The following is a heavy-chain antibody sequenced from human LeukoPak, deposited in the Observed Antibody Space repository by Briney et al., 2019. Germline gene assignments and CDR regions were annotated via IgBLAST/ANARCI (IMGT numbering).Heavy chain of an antibody. CDR3: ARVKPPSYYDSSGYLGY. CDR2: MNPNSGNT. J-gene: IGHJ4*02. V-gene: IGHV1-8*01. CDR1: GYTFTSYD. D-gene: IGHD3-22*01. Sequence: ASVKVSCKASGYTFTSYDINWARQATGQGLEWMGWMNPNSGNTGYAQKFQGRVTMTRNTSISTAYMELSSLRSEDTAVYYCARVKPPSYYDSSGYLGYWGQGTLVTVSS.